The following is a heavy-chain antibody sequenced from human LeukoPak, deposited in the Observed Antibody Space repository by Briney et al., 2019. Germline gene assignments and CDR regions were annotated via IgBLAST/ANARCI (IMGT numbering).Heavy chain of an antibody. CDR1: GGSISSYY. CDR3: ARGTSGYRYYYYMDV. V-gene: IGHV4-4*07. D-gene: IGHD3-3*01. J-gene: IGHJ6*03. CDR2: MYTSGST. Sequence: SETLSLTCTVSGGSISSYYWSWIRQPAGKELEWIGRMYTSGSTNYNPSLKSRVTMSVDTSKNQFSLKLSSVTAADTAAYYCARGTSGYRYYYYMDVWGKGTTVTVSS.